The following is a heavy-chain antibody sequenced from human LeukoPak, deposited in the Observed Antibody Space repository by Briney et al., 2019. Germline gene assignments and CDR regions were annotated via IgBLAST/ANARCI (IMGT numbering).Heavy chain of an antibody. CDR2: ISGSGGST. Sequence: GGSLRLSCAASGFTFSSYAMSWVRQAPGKGLEWVSAISGSGGSTYYADSVKGRFTISRDNSKNSLYLQMNSLRTEDTALYYCAKDSGSYSNPYYYYGMDVWGQGTTVTVSS. D-gene: IGHD1-26*01. CDR3: AKDSGSYSNPYYYYGMDV. V-gene: IGHV3-23*01. J-gene: IGHJ6*02. CDR1: GFTFSSYA.